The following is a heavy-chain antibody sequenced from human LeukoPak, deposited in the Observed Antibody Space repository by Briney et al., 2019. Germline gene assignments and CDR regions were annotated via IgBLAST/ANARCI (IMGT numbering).Heavy chain of an antibody. J-gene: IGHJ4*02. D-gene: IGHD6-6*01. Sequence: GRSLRLSCAASGFTFSSYAMHWVRQAPGKGLEWVAVISYDGSNKYYADSVKGRFTISRDKSKNTLYLQMNSLRAEDTAVYYCAKTPASIAARRNLYYFDYWGQGTLVTVSS. CDR1: GFTFSSYA. CDR2: ISYDGSNK. V-gene: IGHV3-30-3*02. CDR3: AKTPASIAARRNLYYFDY.